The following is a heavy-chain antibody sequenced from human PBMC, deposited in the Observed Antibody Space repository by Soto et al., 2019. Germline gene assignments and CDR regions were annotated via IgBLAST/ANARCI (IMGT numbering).Heavy chain of an antibody. D-gene: IGHD3-10*01. CDR2: ISAYNGNT. CDR3: ARVGGLLWFGDYGMDV. Sequence: ASVKVSCKASGYTFTSYGISWVRQAPGQGLEWMGWISAYNGNTNYAQKLQGRVTVTTDTSTSTAYMELRSLRSDDTAVYYCARVGGLLWFGDYGMDVWGQGTTVTVSS. J-gene: IGHJ6*02. V-gene: IGHV1-18*01. CDR1: GYTFTSYG.